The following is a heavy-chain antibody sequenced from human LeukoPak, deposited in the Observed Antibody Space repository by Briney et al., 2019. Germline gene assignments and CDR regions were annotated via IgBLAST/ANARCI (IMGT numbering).Heavy chain of an antibody. D-gene: IGHD3-22*01. Sequence: PSQTLSLTCTVSGGSISSGDYYWSWIRQPPGKGLEWMGYIYYSGSTYYNPSLKSRLTISVDTSKNQFSLKLSSVTAADTAVYYCARARGYYDSAAFDYWGQGTLVTVSS. CDR1: GGSISSGDYY. J-gene: IGHJ4*02. CDR2: IYYSGST. CDR3: ARARGYYDSAAFDY. V-gene: IGHV4-30-4*01.